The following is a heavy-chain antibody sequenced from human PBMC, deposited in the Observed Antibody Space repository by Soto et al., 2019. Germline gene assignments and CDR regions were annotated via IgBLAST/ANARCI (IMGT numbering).Heavy chain of an antibody. D-gene: IGHD7-27*01. CDR2: ISYTGRT. CDR3: AREWGLLPSYVMNV. V-gene: IGHV4-61*03. Sequence: PSETLSLTCIVSGDSVTSGSYYLTWLRQPPGKGLEWIGYISYTGRTKYNPSLQSRVTISVDTSKKDFYLNLSSVTAADTAVYFCAREWGLLPSYVMNVWGNGTAVTVSS. CDR1: GDSVTSGSYY. J-gene: IGHJ6*04.